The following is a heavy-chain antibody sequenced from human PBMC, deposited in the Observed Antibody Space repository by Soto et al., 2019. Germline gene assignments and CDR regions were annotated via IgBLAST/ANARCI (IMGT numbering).Heavy chain of an antibody. Sequence: PGGSLRLSCAASGFTFSSYAVHWVRQPTGKGLEWVSVIGSAGDTYYPGSVKGRFTISRENVKNSLYLQMNSLRAEDTAVYYCARGYLGSFDYWGQGTLVTV. CDR2: IGSAGDT. CDR1: GFTFSSYA. D-gene: IGHD7-27*01. CDR3: ARGYLGSFDY. J-gene: IGHJ4*02. V-gene: IGHV3-13*01.